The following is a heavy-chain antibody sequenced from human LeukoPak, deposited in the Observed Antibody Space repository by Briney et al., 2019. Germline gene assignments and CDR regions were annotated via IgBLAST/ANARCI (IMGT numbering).Heavy chain of an antibody. CDR3: ARRTGIAVAVRTLDY. V-gene: IGHV3-30*04. CDR1: GFTFSSYA. D-gene: IGHD6-19*01. J-gene: IGHJ4*02. Sequence: GGSLRLSCAASGFTFSSYAMHWVRQAPGKGLEWVAVISYDGSNKYYADSVKGRFTISRDNSKNTLYLQMNSLRAEDTAVYYCARRTGIAVAVRTLDYWGQGTLVTVSS. CDR2: ISYDGSNK.